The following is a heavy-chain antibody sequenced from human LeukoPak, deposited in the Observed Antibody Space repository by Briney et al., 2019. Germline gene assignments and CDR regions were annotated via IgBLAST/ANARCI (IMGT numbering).Heavy chain of an antibody. CDR2: VRGSDAGT. CDR3: AKNRGGSYYSGPDY. Sequence: GGSLRLSCAASGFTFSSYAMNWVRQAPGKGLEWVSAVRGSDAGTPYADYVKGRFTISRDNSKNTLYLQMNSLRAEDTAVYYCAKNRGGSYYSGPDYWGQGTPVTVSS. D-gene: IGHD1-26*01. CDR1: GFTFSSYA. J-gene: IGHJ4*02. V-gene: IGHV3-23*01.